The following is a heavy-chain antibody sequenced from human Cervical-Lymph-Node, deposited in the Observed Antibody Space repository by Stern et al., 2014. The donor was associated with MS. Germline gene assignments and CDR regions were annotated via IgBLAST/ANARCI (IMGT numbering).Heavy chain of an antibody. J-gene: IGHJ6*02. CDR2: ISYTGSA. V-gene: IGHV4-59*01. CDR3: ARTRSYYYGSSDSIYGMDV. Sequence: QVQLQESGPGLVKPSETLSLTCTVSRDSISNYFWSWIRQPPGKGLEWIGDISYTGSANYNPSLKSRVTMSVDMSKNQFSLKVNSVTAADTAVYYCARTRSYYYGSSDSIYGMDVWGQGTTVTVSS. D-gene: IGHD3-22*01. CDR1: RDSISNYF.